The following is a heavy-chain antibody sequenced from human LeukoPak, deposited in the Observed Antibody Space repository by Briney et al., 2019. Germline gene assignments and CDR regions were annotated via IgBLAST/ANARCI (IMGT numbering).Heavy chain of an antibody. J-gene: IGHJ4*02. Sequence: PGGSLRLSCAASGFTVSSNYMSWVRQAPGKGLEWVSAISGSGGTTNFADSVKGRFTISRDNSKNTLYLQLNSLRVDDTAVYYCARDFYGGRTEYYFDSWGQGTLVTVSS. V-gene: IGHV3-23*01. D-gene: IGHD4-23*01. CDR2: ISGSGGTT. CDR1: GFTVSSNY. CDR3: ARDFYGGRTEYYFDS.